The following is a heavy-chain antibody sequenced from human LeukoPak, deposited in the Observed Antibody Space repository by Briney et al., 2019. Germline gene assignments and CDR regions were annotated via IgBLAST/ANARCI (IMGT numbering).Heavy chain of an antibody. V-gene: IGHV3-23*01. CDR2: IPASGVAP. J-gene: IGHJ6*02. CDR3: ARPRPWDSSRSYYFGMDV. Sequence: SQTPSCQAYTLTSIIYTIRWVRQATGTGLEWVSSIPASGVAPCYAGSVRGRFSISSDSSKNTVHLQMNSLRDEDTAVYYRARPRPWDSSRSYYFGMDVWGHGTTVTVSS. D-gene: IGHD3-22*01. CDR1: TLTSIIYT.